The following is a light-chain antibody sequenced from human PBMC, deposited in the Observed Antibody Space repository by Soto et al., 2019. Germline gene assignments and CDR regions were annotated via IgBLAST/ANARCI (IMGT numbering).Light chain of an antibody. CDR2: GAS. V-gene: IGKV3-20*01. CDR3: QQYGSSPGT. Sequence: EIVLTQSPGTLSLSPGDRATVSCRASQNIAGSHLAWYQQKPGQAPRLLISGASSRATGIPDRFSGSGSGTDFTLTINRLEPEECAVYYCQQYGSSPGTFGQGTKLEIK. J-gene: IGKJ2*01. CDR1: QNIAGSH.